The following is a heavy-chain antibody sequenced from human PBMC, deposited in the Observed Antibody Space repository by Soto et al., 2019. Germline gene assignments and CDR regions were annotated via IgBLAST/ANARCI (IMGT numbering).Heavy chain of an antibody. V-gene: IGHV3-7*01. D-gene: IGHD7-27*01. CDR1: GFTFSSYW. CDR2: IKQDGSEK. CDR3: ARSAGSGTGEMSHYFDY. J-gene: IGHJ4*02. Sequence: GGSLRLSCAASGFTFSSYWMSWVRQAPGKGLEWVANIKQDGSEKYYVDSVKGRFTISRDNAKNSLYLQRNSLRAEDTAVYYCARSAGSGTGEMSHYFDYWGQGTLVTVSS.